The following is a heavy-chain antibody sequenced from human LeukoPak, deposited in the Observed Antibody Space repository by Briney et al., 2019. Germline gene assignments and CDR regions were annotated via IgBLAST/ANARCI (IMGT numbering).Heavy chain of an antibody. Sequence: PSETLSLTCTVSGGSISSYYGSWIRQPPGKGLEWIGYIYCSGSTNYNPSLKSRVTISVDTSKNQFSLKLSSVTAADTAVYYCARDSSGWSFYFDYWGQGTLVTVSS. J-gene: IGHJ4*02. CDR2: IYCSGST. CDR1: GGSISSYY. V-gene: IGHV4-59*01. D-gene: IGHD6-19*01. CDR3: ARDSSGWSFYFDY.